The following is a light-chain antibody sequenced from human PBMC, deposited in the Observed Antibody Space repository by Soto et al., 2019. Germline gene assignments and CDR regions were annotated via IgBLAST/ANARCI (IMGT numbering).Light chain of an antibody. J-gene: IGLJ2*01. V-gene: IGLV2-14*01. Sequence: QSALTQPASVSGSPGQSLTISCTGTSSDVGGYNYVSWYQQHPGKAPKLMIYDVSNRPSGVSNRFSGSKSGNTASLTISGLQAEDEDDYYCRSYTSSSTLVFGGGTKLTVL. CDR2: DVS. CDR3: RSYTSSSTLV. CDR1: SSDVGGYNY.